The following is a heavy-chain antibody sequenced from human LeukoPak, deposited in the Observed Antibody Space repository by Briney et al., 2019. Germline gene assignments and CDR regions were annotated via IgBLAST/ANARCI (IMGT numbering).Heavy chain of an antibody. CDR3: ARERNSGSYFLGSFDY. V-gene: IGHV3-72*01. Sequence: GGSLRLSCTASGFTFSDHFMDWVRQAPGKGLEWVGRTRNKANDYTTEYAASVRGRFTISRDDSTNSLYLQMNSLQTEDTAVYYCARERNSGSYFLGSFDYWGQGTLVTVSS. CDR1: GFTFSDHF. D-gene: IGHD1-26*01. J-gene: IGHJ4*02. CDR2: TRNKANDYTT.